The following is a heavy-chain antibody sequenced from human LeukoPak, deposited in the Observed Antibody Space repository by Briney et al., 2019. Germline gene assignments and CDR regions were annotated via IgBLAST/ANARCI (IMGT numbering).Heavy chain of an antibody. Sequence: GGSLRLSCAASGFTFDDYGMSWVRQAPGKGLEWVSGINWNGGSTGYADSVKGRFTISRDNAKNSLYLQMNSLRAEGTALYYCARAKGPIVGATLDYWGQGTLVTVSS. CDR1: GFTFDDYG. CDR2: INWNGGST. J-gene: IGHJ4*02. CDR3: ARAKGPIVGATLDY. D-gene: IGHD1-26*01. V-gene: IGHV3-20*04.